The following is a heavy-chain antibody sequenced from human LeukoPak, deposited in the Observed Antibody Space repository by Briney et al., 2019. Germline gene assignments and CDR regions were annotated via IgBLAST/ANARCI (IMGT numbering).Heavy chain of an antibody. J-gene: IGHJ4*02. D-gene: IGHD3-16*02. CDR3: AKGLLLGGVIASSLIDY. CDR2: ISGSGGST. V-gene: IGHV3-23*01. CDR1: GFTFSSYA. Sequence: GGSLRLSCAASGFTFSSYAMSWVRQAPGKGLEWVSAISGSGGSTYYADSVKGRFTISRDNSKNTLYLQMNSLRAEDTAVYYCAKGLLLGGVIASSLIDYWGQGTLVTVSS.